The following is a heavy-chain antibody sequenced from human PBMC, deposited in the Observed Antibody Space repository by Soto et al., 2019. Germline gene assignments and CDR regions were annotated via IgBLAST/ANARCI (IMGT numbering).Heavy chain of an antibody. CDR3: GIAGGTGHLYY. CDR1: GYSFSGIA. CDR2: FVAEYGRT. V-gene: IGHV1-24*01. Sequence: ASVKVSCKVSGYSFSGIAMHWVRQTPEKGLEWMGGFVAEYGRTMYAQKFQGRVTMTADASTNTAYTELSSLRSDDTAVYYCGIAGGTGHLYYWGQGSRVTVSS. J-gene: IGHJ4*02. D-gene: IGHD3-16*01.